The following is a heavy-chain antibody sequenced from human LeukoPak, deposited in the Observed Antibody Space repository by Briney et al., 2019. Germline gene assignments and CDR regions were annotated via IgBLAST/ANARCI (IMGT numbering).Heavy chain of an antibody. D-gene: IGHD4-17*01. V-gene: IGHV4-39*07. CDR2: VSYSGSP. CDR3: ARDAVTSRTNWFDP. J-gene: IGHJ5*02. CDR1: GDSISSSRYY. Sequence: SETLSLTCTVSGDSISSSRYYWGWIRQPPGKGLEWIGSVSYSGSPYYNPSLKSRVTISVDTSKNQFSLKLSSVTAADTAVYYCARDAVTSRTNWFDPWGQGTLVTVSS.